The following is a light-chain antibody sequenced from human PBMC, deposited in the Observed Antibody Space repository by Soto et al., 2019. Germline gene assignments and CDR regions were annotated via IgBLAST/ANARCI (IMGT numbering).Light chain of an antibody. CDR3: QQTSSFHLT. Sequence: DIQVTQSPSSVSASVGDRVTITCRASQGLVNWLAWYQQKPGKAPKLLIYASSSFQSGVPSRFSGSGSGTDFTLTISSLQPEDFATYYCQQTSSFHLTFGGGTKVEIK. CDR1: QGLVNW. J-gene: IGKJ4*01. CDR2: ASS. V-gene: IGKV1-12*01.